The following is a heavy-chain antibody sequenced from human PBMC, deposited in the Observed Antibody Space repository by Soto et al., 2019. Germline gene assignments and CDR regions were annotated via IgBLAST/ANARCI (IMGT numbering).Heavy chain of an antibody. CDR1: GGSISSSNW. D-gene: IGHD3-16*02. V-gene: IGHV4-4*02. J-gene: IGHJ5*02. CDR3: ARGKHDYVWGSYRQNWFDP. Sequence: QVQLQESGPGLVKPSGTLSLTCAVSGGSISSSNWWSWVRQPPGKGREWIGEIYHSGSTNYNPSLKSRVTISVDKSKNQFSLKLSSVTAADTAVYYCARGKHDYVWGSYRQNWFDPWGQGTLVTVSS. CDR2: IYHSGST.